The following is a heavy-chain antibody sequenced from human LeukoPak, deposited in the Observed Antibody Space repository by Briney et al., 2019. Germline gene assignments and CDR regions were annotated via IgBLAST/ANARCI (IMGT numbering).Heavy chain of an antibody. J-gene: IGHJ3*02. CDR1: GYTFTDYY. V-gene: IGHV1-2*02. D-gene: IGHD6-13*01. CDR2: ISPNSGGT. CDR3: AKNLRVAATGSFVAFDI. Sequence: ASVKVSCKASGYTFTDYYIHWVRQAPGQGLEWMGWISPNSGGTNYAQKFQGKVTMTRDTSISTAYMELSRLTSDDTAVFYCAKNLRVAATGSFVAFDIWGQGTMVTVSS.